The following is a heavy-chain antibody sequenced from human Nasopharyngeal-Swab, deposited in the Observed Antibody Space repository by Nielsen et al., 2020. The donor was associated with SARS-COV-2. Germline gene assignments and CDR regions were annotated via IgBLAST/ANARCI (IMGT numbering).Heavy chain of an antibody. CDR3: ARLAPSFGRISRDAFDI. CDR2: IYPGDSDT. Sequence: GESLKISCKGSGYSFTSYCIGWVRQMPGKGLEWMGIIYPGDSDTRYSPSFQGQVTISADKSISTAYLQWSSLKASDTAMYYCARLAPSFGRISRDAFDIWGQGTMVTVSS. CDR1: GYSFTSYC. V-gene: IGHV5-51*01. D-gene: IGHD2/OR15-2a*01. J-gene: IGHJ3*02.